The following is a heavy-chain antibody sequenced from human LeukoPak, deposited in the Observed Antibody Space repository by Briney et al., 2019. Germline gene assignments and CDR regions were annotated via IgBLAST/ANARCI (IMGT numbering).Heavy chain of an antibody. Sequence: SETLSLTCTVSGGSISSSSYYWGWIRQPPGKGLVWIGSIYYSGSTYYNPSLKSRVTISVDTSKNQFSLKLSSVTAADTAVYYCARDLTDILTGYYPWGQGTLVTVSS. CDR1: GGSISSSSYY. D-gene: IGHD3-9*01. V-gene: IGHV4-39*07. J-gene: IGHJ5*02. CDR3: ARDLTDILTGYYP. CDR2: IYYSGST.